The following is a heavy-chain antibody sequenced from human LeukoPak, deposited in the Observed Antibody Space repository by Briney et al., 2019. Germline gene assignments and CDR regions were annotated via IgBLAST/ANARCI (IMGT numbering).Heavy chain of an antibody. CDR3: ARRYSNYFFDY. CDR2: IYHSGST. D-gene: IGHD4-11*01. V-gene: IGHV4-34*01. CDR1: GGSFSGYY. Sequence: PSETLSLTCAVYGGSFSGYYWSWIRQPPGKGLEWIGNIYHSGSTYYNASLKSRVTISVDTSKNQFSLKLSSVTAADTAVYYCARRYSNYFFDYWGQGTLVTVSS. J-gene: IGHJ4*02.